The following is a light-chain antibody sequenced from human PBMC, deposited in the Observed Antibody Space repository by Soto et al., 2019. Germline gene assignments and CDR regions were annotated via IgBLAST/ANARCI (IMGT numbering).Light chain of an antibody. CDR3: AAWDGSLNDYV. V-gene: IGLV1-44*01. J-gene: IGLJ1*01. CDR2: SND. CDR1: SSNIGTYT. Sequence: QSVLTQPPSASGTPGQRVSISCSGSSSNIGTYTVNWYQQLPGTAPKLLIYSNDQRPSGVPDRFSGSKSGTSASLAISGLQSEDEADYYCAAWDGSLNDYVFGTGTKLTVL.